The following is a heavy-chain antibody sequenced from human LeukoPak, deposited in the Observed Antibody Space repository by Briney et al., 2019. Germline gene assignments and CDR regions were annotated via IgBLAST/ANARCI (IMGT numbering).Heavy chain of an antibody. CDR1: GFTFSNYV. CDR2: ISGSGDST. V-gene: IGHV3-23*01. CDR3: ARLPGYCSSNSCYKMTIPFDY. J-gene: IGHJ4*02. D-gene: IGHD2-2*02. Sequence: GGSLRLSCAVSGFTFSNYVMSWVRQAPGKGLEWVSGISGSGDSTYYADSVKGRFTISRDNSKNTLYLQMNSLRAEDTAVYYCARLPGYCSSNSCYKMTIPFDYWGQGTLVTVSS.